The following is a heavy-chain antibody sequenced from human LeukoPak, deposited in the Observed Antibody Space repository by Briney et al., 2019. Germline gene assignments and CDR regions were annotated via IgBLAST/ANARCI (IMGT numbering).Heavy chain of an antibody. CDR2: ISVSGGVR. CDR1: GYPFSSYS. V-gene: IGHV3-48*02. CDR3: ARDRGYFYDQLDY. J-gene: IGHJ4*02. D-gene: IGHD2/OR15-2a*01. Sequence: GGSLRPSCVASGYPFSSYSMNWIRQAPGKGLEWVSYISVSGGVRSYADSVKGRFTISRDDARNSLYLQMNSLKDEDTAVYYCARDRGYFYDQLDYWGQGTLVTVSS.